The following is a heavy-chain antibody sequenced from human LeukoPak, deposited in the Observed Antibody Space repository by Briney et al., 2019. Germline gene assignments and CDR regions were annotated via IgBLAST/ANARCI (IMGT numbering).Heavy chain of an antibody. D-gene: IGHD4-17*01. Sequence: PGGSLRLSCAASGFTFSSYWMHWVRQVSGKGLEWVSSINWNSHDIGYADSVKGRFTISRDNAKNSLYLQMNSLRPEDMALYYCAKGSRDYGDYFYFDYWGQGTLVTVSS. CDR1: GFTFSSYW. J-gene: IGHJ4*02. V-gene: IGHV3-9*03. CDR2: INWNSHDI. CDR3: AKGSRDYGDYFYFDY.